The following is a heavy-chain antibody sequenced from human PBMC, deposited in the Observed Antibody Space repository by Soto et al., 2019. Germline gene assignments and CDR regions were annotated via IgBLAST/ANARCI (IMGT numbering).Heavy chain of an antibody. CDR2: IWFDGTKK. Sequence: QVQLVESGGGVVQPGRSLRLSCAASGFSFSNYGMHWVRQAPGKGLEWVAVIWFDGTKKYYADSVKGRFTISRDNSKNTLYLQMSSLRAEDTAVYYCARDFGRGAVGSFDYWGQGTLVTVSS. CDR3: ARDFGRGAVGSFDY. D-gene: IGHD6-13*01. V-gene: IGHV3-33*01. J-gene: IGHJ4*02. CDR1: GFSFSNYG.